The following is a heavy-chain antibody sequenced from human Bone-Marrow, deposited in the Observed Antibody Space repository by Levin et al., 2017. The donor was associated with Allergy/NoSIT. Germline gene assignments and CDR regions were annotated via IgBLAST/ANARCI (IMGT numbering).Heavy chain of an antibody. CDR2: ISITSTYT. J-gene: IGHJ4*02. CDR3: ARDPLDDSGSYHDY. D-gene: IGHD3-10*01. CDR1: GFNFSDYY. V-gene: IGHV3-11*05. Sequence: KAGGSLRLSCAASGFNFSDYYMSWIRQAPGKGLEWISSISITSTYTNYADSVKGRFTISRDNAKNSLYLQMNSLRAEDTAVYYCARDPLDDSGSYHDYWGQGTLVTVSS.